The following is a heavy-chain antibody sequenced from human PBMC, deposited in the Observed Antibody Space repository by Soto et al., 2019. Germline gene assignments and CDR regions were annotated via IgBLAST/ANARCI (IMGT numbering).Heavy chain of an antibody. CDR3: ARGPYCSGGSCYYGSWFDP. CDR2: IIPIFGTA. D-gene: IGHD2-15*01. J-gene: IGHJ5*02. V-gene: IGHV1-69*13. CDR1: GGTFSSYA. Sequence: VMVSCKASGGTFSSYAISWVRQAPGQGLEWMGGIIPIFGTANYAQKFQGRVTITADESTSTAYMELSSLRSEDTAVYYCARGPYCSGGSCYYGSWFDPWGQGTLVTVS.